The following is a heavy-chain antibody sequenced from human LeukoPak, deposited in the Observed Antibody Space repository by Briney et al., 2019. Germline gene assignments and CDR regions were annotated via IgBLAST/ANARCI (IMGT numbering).Heavy chain of an antibody. V-gene: IGHV4-34*01. D-gene: IGHD3-10*01. Sequence: SETLSLTCAVYGGSFSGYYWSWIRQPPGKGLEWIGEINHSGSTNYNPSLKSRVTISVDTSKNQFSLKLSSVTAADTAVYYCARRHYYGSGNYKGNGMDVWGQGTTVTVSS. CDR1: GGSFSGYY. CDR2: INHSGST. CDR3: ARRHYYGSGNYKGNGMDV. J-gene: IGHJ6*02.